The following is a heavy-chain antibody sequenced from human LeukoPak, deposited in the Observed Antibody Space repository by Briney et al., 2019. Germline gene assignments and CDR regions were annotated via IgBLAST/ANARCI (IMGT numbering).Heavy chain of an antibody. CDR3: ERGLYSSGIFDL. CDR2: VNDRGRT. J-gene: IGHJ2*01. CDR1: CRFFSGYY. D-gene: IGHD6-19*01. Sequence: PAEPVSLTCAVYCRFFSGYYWGWLRQPPGRGGGWLGEVNDRGRTNHNPSLKSRHTISVDTYKHQFSLKLSSVTGADRAVYYCERGLYSSGIFDLWGRGTLVTVSS. V-gene: IGHV4-34*01.